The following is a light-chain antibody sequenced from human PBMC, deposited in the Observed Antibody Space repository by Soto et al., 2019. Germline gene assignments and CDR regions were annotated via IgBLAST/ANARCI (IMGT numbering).Light chain of an antibody. V-gene: IGLV1-44*01. CDR1: SSNIGRNT. CDR2: TND. J-gene: IGLJ7*01. CDR3: AAWDDTSSFV. Sequence: QSVLTQPPSASGTPGQRVIISCSGGSSNIGRNTVNWYQHLPGTAPRLLIYTNDQRPSGVPDRFSGSKSGTSASLAISGLPSADEADYYCAAWDDTSSFVFGTGTQLTVL.